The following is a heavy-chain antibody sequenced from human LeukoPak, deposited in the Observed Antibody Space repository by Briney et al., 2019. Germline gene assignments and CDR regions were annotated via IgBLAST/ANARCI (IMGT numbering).Heavy chain of an antibody. J-gene: IGHJ6*04. V-gene: IGHV3-30*18. CDR1: GSTFSSYG. CDR2: ISYDGSNK. CDR3: AKTPRKDYYYGMDV. Sequence: GRSLRLSCAASGSTFSSYGMHWVRQAPGKGLEWVAVISYDGSNKYYADSVKGRFTISRDNSKNTLYLQMNSLRAEDTAVYYCAKTPRKDYYYGMDVWGKGTTVTVSS.